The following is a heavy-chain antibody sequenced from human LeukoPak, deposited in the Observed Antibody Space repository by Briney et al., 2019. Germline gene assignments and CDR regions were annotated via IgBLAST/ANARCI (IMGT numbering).Heavy chain of an antibody. CDR2: ISGSGGST. CDR1: GFTFSSYA. D-gene: IGHD3-3*01. V-gene: IGHV3-23*01. J-gene: IGHJ3*02. CDR3: AKVPVFSVTISEVVTDDAFDI. Sequence: PGRSLRLSCAASGFTFSSYAMSWVRQAPGKGLEWVSAISGSGGSTYYADSVKGRFTISRDNSKNTVYLQMNSLRAEDTAVYYCAKVPVFSVTISEVVTDDAFDIWGQGTIVTVSS.